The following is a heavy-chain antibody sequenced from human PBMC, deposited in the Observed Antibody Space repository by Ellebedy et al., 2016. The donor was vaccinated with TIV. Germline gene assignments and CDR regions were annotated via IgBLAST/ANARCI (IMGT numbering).Heavy chain of an antibody. V-gene: IGHV3-74*01. Sequence: GESLKISCAASGFTFSYYWMHWVRQTPGKGLVWVSRINSDGSIKSYADSMKGRFTISRDNAKNTLYLQMNSLTAEDTAIYYCARANQQLPRVVAFWGQGTLVTVSS. D-gene: IGHD6-13*01. CDR3: ARANQQLPRVVAF. CDR2: INSDGSIK. CDR1: GFTFSYYW. J-gene: IGHJ4*02.